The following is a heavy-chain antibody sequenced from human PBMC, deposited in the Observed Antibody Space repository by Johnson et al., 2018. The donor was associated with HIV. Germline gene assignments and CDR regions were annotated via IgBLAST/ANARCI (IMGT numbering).Heavy chain of an antibody. CDR3: ARYRDIVMVPAAILPHVAFDI. CDR1: GFTFSSYW. CDR2: IKHDGSEK. Sequence: EVQLVESGGGLVQPGGSLRLSCAASGFTFSSYWMSWVRQAPGKGLEWVANIKHDGSEKYYVDSVKGRFTISRYNAKNSLYLQMNSLRAEETAVYYCARYRDIVMVPAAILPHVAFDIWGQGTMVTVSS. D-gene: IGHD2-2*01. J-gene: IGHJ3*02. V-gene: IGHV3-7*01.